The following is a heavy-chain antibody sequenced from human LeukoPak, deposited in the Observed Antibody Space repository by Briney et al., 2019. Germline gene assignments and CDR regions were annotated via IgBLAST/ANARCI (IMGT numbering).Heavy chain of an antibody. V-gene: IGHV1-69*05. D-gene: IGHD6-13*01. CDR1: GGTFSSYA. CDR2: IIPIFGTA. Sequence: SVKVSCKTSGGTFSSYAISWVRQAPGQGLEWMGRIIPIFGTANYAQKFQGRVTITTDESTSTAYMELSSLRSEDTAVYYCARSKDSWYRLDYWGQGTLVTVSS. J-gene: IGHJ4*02. CDR3: ARSKDSWYRLDY.